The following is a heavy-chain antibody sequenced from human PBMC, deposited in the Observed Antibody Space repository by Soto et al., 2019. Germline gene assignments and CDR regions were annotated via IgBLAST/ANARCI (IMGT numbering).Heavy chain of an antibody. CDR3: AKAEHRSRSFSSA. CDR2: ISGSGGST. V-gene: IGHV3-23*01. Sequence: PGGSLRLSCVASGFTFSSYAMSWVRRAPGKGLEWVSAISGSGGSTFYADSVKGRFSISRENSKNTLYLQMNSLRAEDTAVYYCAKAEHRSRSFSSAWGQGTLVTVSS. J-gene: IGHJ5*02. D-gene: IGHD1-26*01. CDR1: GFTFSSYA.